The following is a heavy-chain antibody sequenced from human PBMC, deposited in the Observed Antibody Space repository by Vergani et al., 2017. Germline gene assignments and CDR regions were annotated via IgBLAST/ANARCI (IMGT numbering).Heavy chain of an antibody. CDR2: INPNSGGT. D-gene: IGHD6-19*01. CDR3: ARVIAVAGSTKGFGY. Sequence: QVQLVQSGAEVKKPGASVKVSCKASGYTFTGYYMHWVRPAPGQGLEWMGWINPNSGGTNYAQKFQGRVTMTRDTSISTAYMELSRLRSDDTAVYYCARVIAVAGSTKGFGYWGQGTLVTVSS. CDR1: GYTFTGYY. V-gene: IGHV1-2*02. J-gene: IGHJ4*02.